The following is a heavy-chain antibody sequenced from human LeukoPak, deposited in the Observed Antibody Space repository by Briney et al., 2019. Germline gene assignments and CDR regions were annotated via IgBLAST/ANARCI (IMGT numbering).Heavy chain of an antibody. V-gene: IGHV1-69*13. Sequence: SVKVSCKASGGTFSSYAISWVRQAPGQGLEWMGGIIPIFGTANYAQKFQGRVTITADESTSTAYMELSSLRSEDTAVYYCARQSLAARPGSYYYGMDVWGQGTTVTVSS. D-gene: IGHD6-6*01. J-gene: IGHJ6*02. CDR3: ARQSLAARPGSYYYGMDV. CDR2: IIPIFGTA. CDR1: GGTFSSYA.